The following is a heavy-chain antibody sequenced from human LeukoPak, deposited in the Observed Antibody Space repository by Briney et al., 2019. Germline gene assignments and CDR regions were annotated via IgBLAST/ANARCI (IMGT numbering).Heavy chain of an antibody. CDR3: AREGPGSSGWFDP. Sequence: PGGSLRLSCAASGFTVSSNYMSWVRQAPGKGLEWVLVIYSGGSTYYADSVKGRFTISRDNSKNTLYLQMNSLRSDDTAVYYCAREGPGSSGWFDPWGQGTLVTVSS. CDR1: GFTVSSNY. V-gene: IGHV3-53*05. D-gene: IGHD3-10*01. CDR2: IYSGGST. J-gene: IGHJ5*02.